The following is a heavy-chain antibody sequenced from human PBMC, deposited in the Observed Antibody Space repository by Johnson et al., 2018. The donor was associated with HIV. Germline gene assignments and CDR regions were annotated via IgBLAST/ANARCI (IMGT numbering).Heavy chain of an antibody. CDR2: ISCSGSKI. CDR3: ARDQITAVGNDAFDI. J-gene: IGHJ3*02. D-gene: IGHD6-13*01. V-gene: IGHV3-48*03. Sequence: VQLVESGGGLVEPGGSLRLSCAASGFTFSSYEMNWVRQAPGKGLEWVSYISCSGSKIYYADSVKGRFAISRDNAKKSLYLQMNSLRVEDTAVYYCARDQITAVGNDAFDIWGQGTMVIASS. CDR1: GFTFSSYE.